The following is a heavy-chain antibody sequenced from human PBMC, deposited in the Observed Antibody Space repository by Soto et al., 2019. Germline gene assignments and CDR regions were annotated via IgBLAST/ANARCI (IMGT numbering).Heavy chain of an antibody. CDR3: ARESSGYGGYYYYGMDV. J-gene: IGHJ6*02. CDR1: GYTFIDYY. CDR2: INPKSGAT. D-gene: IGHD3-22*01. V-gene: IGHV1-2*02. Sequence: ASVTVSCTASGYTFIDYYLHWVRQAPGQGLEWMGWINPKSGATNYAQKFQGRVTMTRDTTISTANMEVSRLTSDDTAVYYCARESSGYGGYYYYGMDVWGQGTTVTVSS.